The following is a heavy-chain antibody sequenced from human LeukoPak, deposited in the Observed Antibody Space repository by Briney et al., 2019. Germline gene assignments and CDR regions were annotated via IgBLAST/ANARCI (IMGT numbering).Heavy chain of an antibody. J-gene: IGHJ4*02. CDR3: ARLSMVRGAIHFDY. CDR2: ISSSGSTI. CDR1: GFTFSSYS. D-gene: IGHD3-10*01. V-gene: IGHV3-48*04. Sequence: GGSLRLSCAASGFTFSSYSMNWVRQAPGKGLEWVSYISSSGSTIYYADSVKGRFTISRDNAKNSLYLQMNSLRAEDTAVYYCARLSMVRGAIHFDYWGQGTLVTVSS.